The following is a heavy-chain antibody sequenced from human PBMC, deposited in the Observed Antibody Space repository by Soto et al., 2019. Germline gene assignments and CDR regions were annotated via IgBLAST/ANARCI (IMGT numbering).Heavy chain of an antibody. CDR3: GNTFGQSRSWYRNYYYGMDV. V-gene: IGHV1-18*01. Sequence: ASVKVSCKASGYTFTSYGISWVRQAPGQGLEWMGWISAYNGNTNYAQKFQGRVTITRDTSAGTAYRGLRSLRSEETAVYYLGNTFGQSRSWYRNYYYGMDVWGKGTRVTVSS. J-gene: IGHJ6*04. D-gene: IGHD6-13*01. CDR1: GYTFTSYG. CDR2: ISAYNGNT.